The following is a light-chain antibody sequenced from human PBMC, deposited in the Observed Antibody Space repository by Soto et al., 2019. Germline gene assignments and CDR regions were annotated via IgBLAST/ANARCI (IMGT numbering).Light chain of an antibody. V-gene: IGKV4-1*01. J-gene: IGKJ1*01. Sequence: DIVMTQSPDSLAVSLGERATINCKSSQRVLYNSNNKNYLAWYQQKPGQPPKLLIYWASTRESGVPDRFSGSGSGTDFTLTITSLQAEDVALYYCQQYYITPQTFGQGTKVEI. CDR2: WAS. CDR3: QQYYITPQT. CDR1: QRVLYNSNNKNY.